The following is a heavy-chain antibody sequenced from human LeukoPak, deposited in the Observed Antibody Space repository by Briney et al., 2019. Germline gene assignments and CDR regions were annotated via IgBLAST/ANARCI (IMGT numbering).Heavy chain of an antibody. CDR2: IYTSGST. CDR1: GGSISSGSYY. D-gene: IGHD6-19*01. J-gene: IGHJ4*02. V-gene: IGHV4-61*02. CDR3: AVAEAGHNFDY. Sequence: SQTLSLTCTVSGGSISSGSYYWSWIRQPAGKGLEWIGRIYTSGSTNYSPSLKSRVTISVDTSKNQFSLKLSSVTAADTAVYYCAVAEAGHNFDYWGQGTLVTVSS.